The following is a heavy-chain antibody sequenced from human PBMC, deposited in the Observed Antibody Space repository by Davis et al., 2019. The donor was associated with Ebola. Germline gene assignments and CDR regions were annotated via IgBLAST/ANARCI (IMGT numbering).Heavy chain of an antibody. CDR2: IKSETDGGTA. CDR3: TKGITMVRGVIKEVDY. D-gene: IGHD3-10*01. Sequence: GGSLRLSCAASGFTFSTYSMNWVRQAPGKGLEWVGRIKSETDGGTADYAAPVKGRFTISRDDSRNTVYLQMNSLKTEDTALYYCTKGITMVRGVIKEVDYWGQGTLVTVTS. J-gene: IGHJ4*02. V-gene: IGHV3-15*01. CDR1: GFTFSTYS.